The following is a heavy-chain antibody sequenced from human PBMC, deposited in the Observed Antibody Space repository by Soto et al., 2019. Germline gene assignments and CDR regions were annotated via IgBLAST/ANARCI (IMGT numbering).Heavy chain of an antibody. V-gene: IGHV1-18*01. CDR1: GYTFTSYG. CDR2: ISAYNGNT. Sequence: QVQLVQSGAEVKKPGASVKVSCKASGYTFTSYGISWVRQAPGQGLEWMGWISAYNGNTNYAQKLQGRVTMTTDTSTSTAYMELRSLRSDDTAVYYCAVGDCSGGSCYSSLFDYWGQGTLVTVSS. J-gene: IGHJ4*02. D-gene: IGHD2-15*01. CDR3: AVGDCSGGSCYSSLFDY.